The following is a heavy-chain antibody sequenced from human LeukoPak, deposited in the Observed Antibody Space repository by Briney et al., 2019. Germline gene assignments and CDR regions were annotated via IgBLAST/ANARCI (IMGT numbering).Heavy chain of an antibody. J-gene: IGHJ2*01. Sequence: GASVKVSCKSSGYTFSTHGVTWVRQAPGQGLEWMGWISAYEGNTNYAQKFQDRVTMTTHTSTSTAYMELRSLTSDDTAVYYCARTLGGMTVERATGLDLWGRGTLVTASS. V-gene: IGHV1-18*01. D-gene: IGHD5-24*01. CDR3: ARTLGGMTVERATGLDL. CDR2: ISAYEGNT. CDR1: GYTFSTHG.